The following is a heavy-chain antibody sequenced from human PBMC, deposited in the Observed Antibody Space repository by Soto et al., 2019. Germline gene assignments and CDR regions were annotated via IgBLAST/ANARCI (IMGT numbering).Heavy chain of an antibody. CDR2: VYYGGST. CDR1: GGSISSYY. J-gene: IGHJ4*02. V-gene: IGHV4-59*01. D-gene: IGHD1-26*01. CDR3: ARSKSGSYFRY. Sequence: SETLSLTCTVSGGSISSYYWSWIRQPPGKGLEWIGYVYYGGSTTYNPALKSRVTISVDTSKNQFSLKLSSVTAADTAVYYCARSKSGSYFRYWGQGTLVTVSS.